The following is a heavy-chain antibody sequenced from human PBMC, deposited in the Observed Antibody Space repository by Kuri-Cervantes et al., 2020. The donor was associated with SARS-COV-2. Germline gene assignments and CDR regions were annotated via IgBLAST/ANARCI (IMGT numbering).Heavy chain of an antibody. V-gene: IGHV5-51*01. J-gene: IGHJ5*02. Sequence: GESLKISCLGSGYTFSTYWIGWVRQMPGKGLEWMGIIYPGDSDTRYSPSFQGQVTISADKSISTAYLQWSSLKASDTAMYYCARGSMVRGVILWFDPWGKGTLVTVSS. CDR3: ARGSMVRGVILWFDP. CDR2: IYPGDSDT. D-gene: IGHD3-10*01. CDR1: GYTFSTYW.